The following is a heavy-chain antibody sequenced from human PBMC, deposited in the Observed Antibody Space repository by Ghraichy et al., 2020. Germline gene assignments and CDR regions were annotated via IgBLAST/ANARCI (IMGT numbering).Heavy chain of an antibody. D-gene: IGHD3-10*01. J-gene: IGHJ4*02. CDR3: ARGRPGWGPSGSATRSYTSQPIDY. Sequence: SETLSLTCAVYGGSFSGYYWSWIRQPPGKGLEWIGEINHSGSTNYNPSLKSRVTISVDTSKNQFSLKLSSVTAADTAVYYCARGRPGWGPSGSATRSYTSQPIDYWGQGTLVTVSS. CDR1: GGSFSGYY. CDR2: INHSGST. V-gene: IGHV4-34*01.